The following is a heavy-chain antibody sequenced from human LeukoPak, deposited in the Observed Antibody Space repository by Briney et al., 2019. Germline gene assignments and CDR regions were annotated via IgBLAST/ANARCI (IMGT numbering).Heavy chain of an antibody. V-gene: IGHV3-30-3*01. J-gene: IGHJ5*02. CDR3: ARGRSGSYTNWFDP. D-gene: IGHD1-26*01. CDR2: ISYDGSNK. CDR1: GFTFSSYA. Sequence: GGSLRLSCAASGFTFSSYAMHWVRQAPGKGLEWVAVISYDGSNKYYADSVKGRFTISRDNSKNTLYLQMNSLRAEDTAVYYCARGRSGSYTNWFDPWGQGTLVTVSS.